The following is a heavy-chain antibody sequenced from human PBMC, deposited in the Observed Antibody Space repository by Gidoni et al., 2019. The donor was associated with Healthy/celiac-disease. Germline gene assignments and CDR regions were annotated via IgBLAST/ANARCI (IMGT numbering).Heavy chain of an antibody. CDR2: IKSKTDGGTT. CDR1: GFTFSNAG. D-gene: IGHD4-17*01. J-gene: IGHJ4*02. V-gene: IGHV3-15*01. CDR3: TTDGFYGDYITGTDY. Sequence: EVQLVESGGGLVKPGGSLRLSCAASGFTFSNAGMSWVRQAPGKGLEWIGRIKSKTDGGTTDYAAPVKGRFTISRDDSKNTLYLQMNSLKTEDTAVYYCTTDGFYGDYITGTDYWGQGTLVTVSS.